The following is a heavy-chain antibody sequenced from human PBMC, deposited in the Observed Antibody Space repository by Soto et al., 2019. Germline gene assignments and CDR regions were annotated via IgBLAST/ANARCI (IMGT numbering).Heavy chain of an antibody. CDR1: GFSLTTSGMC. CDR3: ARIRGYCSGGRRQSNYEGMDV. V-gene: IGHV2-70*01. Sequence: SGPTLVNPTQTLTLTCTFSGFSLTTSGMCVSWIRQTPGKALEWLALIDWDDDKYYSTSLKTRLTISKDTSKNQVVLTMTNMDPVDAATYYCARIRGYCSGGRRQSNYEGMDVWGEGTTVTVS. D-gene: IGHD2-15*01. J-gene: IGHJ6*02. CDR2: IDWDDDK.